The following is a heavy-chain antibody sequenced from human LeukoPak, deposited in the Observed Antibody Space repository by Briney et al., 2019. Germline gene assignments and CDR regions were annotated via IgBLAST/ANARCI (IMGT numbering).Heavy chain of an antibody. CDR1: GFTFSSYG. J-gene: IGHJ6*02. D-gene: IGHD4-11*01. Sequence: GGSLRLSCAASGFTFSSYGMHWVRQAPGKGLEWVAVIWYDGSNKYYAGSVKGRFTISRDNSKNTLYLQMNSLRAEDTAVYYCAREEDSNHYYGMDVWGQGTTVTVSS. V-gene: IGHV3-33*01. CDR2: IWYDGSNK. CDR3: AREEDSNHYYGMDV.